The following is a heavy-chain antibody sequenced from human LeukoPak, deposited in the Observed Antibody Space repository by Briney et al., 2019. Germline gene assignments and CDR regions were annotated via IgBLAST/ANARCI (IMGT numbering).Heavy chain of an antibody. CDR3: AKEWELLGYY. V-gene: IGHV1-18*01. D-gene: IGHD1-26*01. CDR2: ISAYNGNT. J-gene: IGHJ4*02. CDR1: GYTFTSYG. Sequence: GASVKVSCKASGYTFTSYGISWVRQAPGQGLEWMGWISAYNGNTHYAQKLQGRVTMTTDTSTSTAYMELRSLRSDDTASYYCAKEWELLGYYCGQGTLVAVSS.